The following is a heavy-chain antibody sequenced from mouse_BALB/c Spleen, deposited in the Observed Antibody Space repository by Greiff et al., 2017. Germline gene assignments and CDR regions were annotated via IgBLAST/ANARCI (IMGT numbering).Heavy chain of an antibody. D-gene: IGHD2-14*01. J-gene: IGHJ3*01. CDR2: IRNKANGYTT. V-gene: IGHV7-3*02. CDR3: ARGVPAWFAY. CDR1: GFTFTDYY. Sequence: VQLKESGGGLVQPGGSLRLSCATSGFTFTDYYMSWVRQPPGKALEWLGFIRNKANGYTTEYSASVKGRFTISRDNSQSILYLQMNTLRAEDSATYYCARGVPAWFAYWGQGTLVTVSA.